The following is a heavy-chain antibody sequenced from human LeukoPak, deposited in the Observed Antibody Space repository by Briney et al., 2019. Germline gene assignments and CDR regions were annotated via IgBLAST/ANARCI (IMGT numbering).Heavy chain of an antibody. CDR2: ISSSSGYT. J-gene: IGHJ4*02. Sequence: GGSLRLSCAASGFTFSSYSMNWVRQAPGKGLEWVSSISSSSGYTNYAESVKGRFTIPRDNAKNTLYLQMNRLRAEDTAVYYCARDRWRWLQLGFDYWGGGALVAVSS. CDR3: ARDRWRWLQLGFDY. D-gene: IGHD5-24*01. V-gene: IGHV3-21*01. CDR1: GFTFSSYS.